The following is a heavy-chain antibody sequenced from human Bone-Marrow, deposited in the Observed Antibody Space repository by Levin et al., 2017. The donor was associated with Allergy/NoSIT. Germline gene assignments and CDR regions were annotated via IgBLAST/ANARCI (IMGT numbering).Heavy chain of an antibody. CDR3: AGQSEAYERGNGLDV. J-gene: IGHJ6*02. Sequence: PSETLSLTCAVSGGSISTGGYSWSWIRQPPGKRLEWIGYIYHSGSTYYNPSLKGRVTISMDRSKNEFSLKLTSVTAADTAVFYCAGQSEAYERGNGLDVWGQGTTVTVSS. V-gene: IGHV4-30-2*01. D-gene: IGHD3-10*02. CDR2: IYHSGST. CDR1: GGSISTGGYS.